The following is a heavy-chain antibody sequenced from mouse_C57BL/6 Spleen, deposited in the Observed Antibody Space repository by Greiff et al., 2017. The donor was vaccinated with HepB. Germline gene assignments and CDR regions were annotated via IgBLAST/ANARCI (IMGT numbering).Heavy chain of an antibody. CDR2: IYPGNGDT. V-gene: IGHV1-12*01. CDR1: GYTFTSYN. D-gene: IGHD1-1*01. CDR3: ARSSYYGRPGAMDY. J-gene: IGHJ4*01. Sequence: LQQSGAELVRPGASVKMSCKASGYTFTSYNMHWLKQTPRQGLEWIGAIYPGNGDTSYNQKFKGKATLTVDKSSSTAYMQLSSLTSEDSAVYFCARSSYYGRPGAMDYWGQGTSVTVSS.